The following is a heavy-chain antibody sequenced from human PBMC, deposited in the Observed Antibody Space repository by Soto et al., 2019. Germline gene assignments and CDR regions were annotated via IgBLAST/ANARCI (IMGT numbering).Heavy chain of an antibody. CDR3: AREFRLDYIAAAPGGSWFDP. Sequence: SVKVSCKASGGTFSSYAISWVRQAPGQGLEWMGGIIPIFGTANYAQKFQGRVTITADESTSTAYMELSSLRSEDTAVYYCAREFRLDYIAAAPGGSWFDPWGQGTLVTVSS. CDR1: GGTFSSYA. J-gene: IGHJ5*02. D-gene: IGHD6-13*01. V-gene: IGHV1-69*13. CDR2: IIPIFGTA.